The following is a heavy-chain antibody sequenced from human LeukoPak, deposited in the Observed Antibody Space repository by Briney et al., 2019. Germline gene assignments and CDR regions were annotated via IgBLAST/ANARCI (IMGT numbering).Heavy chain of an antibody. D-gene: IGHD1-26*01. Sequence: PGGSLRLSCAASGFTFSDYYMNWIRQAPGKGLEWVSHISTTSGYTNYADSAKGRFTISRDNAKNSLYLQMNSLRAEDTAVYYCARGAAGYVGASSFDYWGQGTLVTVSS. CDR1: GFTFSDYY. V-gene: IGHV3-11*06. CDR3: ARGAAGYVGASSFDY. J-gene: IGHJ4*02. CDR2: ISTTSGYT.